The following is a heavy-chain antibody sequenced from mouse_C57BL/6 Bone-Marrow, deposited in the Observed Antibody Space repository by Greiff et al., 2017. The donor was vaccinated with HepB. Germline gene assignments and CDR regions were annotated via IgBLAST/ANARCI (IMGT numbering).Heavy chain of an antibody. D-gene: IGHD1-1*01. CDR1: GYTFTDYY. CDR2: INPNNGGT. V-gene: IGHV1-26*01. CDR3: ARGYYGSSCPWYFDV. Sequence: VQLQQSGPELVKPGASVKISCKASGYTFTDYYMNWVKQSHGKSLEWIGYINPNNGGTSYNQKFKGKATLTVDKSSSTAYMELRSLTSEESAVYYCARGYYGSSCPWYFDVWGTGTTVTVSS. J-gene: IGHJ1*03.